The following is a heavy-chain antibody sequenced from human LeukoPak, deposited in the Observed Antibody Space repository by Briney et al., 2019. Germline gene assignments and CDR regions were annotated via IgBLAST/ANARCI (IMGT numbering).Heavy chain of an antibody. Sequence: GGSLRLSCAASGFTFSGYSMTWVRQAPGKGLEWVSEISGSGDNTYYPDSVKGRFTISRDNSKNTLYLQMNSLRAEDTAVYYCARSKGCSSTSCYKHPNDYWGQGTLVTVSS. D-gene: IGHD2-2*02. J-gene: IGHJ4*02. CDR2: ISGSGDNT. CDR1: GFTFSGYS. CDR3: ARSKGCSSTSCYKHPNDY. V-gene: IGHV3-23*01.